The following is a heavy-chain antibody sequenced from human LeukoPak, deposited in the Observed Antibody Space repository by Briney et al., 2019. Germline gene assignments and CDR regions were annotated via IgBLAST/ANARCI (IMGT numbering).Heavy chain of an antibody. D-gene: IGHD2-21*01. Sequence: ASVKASCKASGYTFTNYGFNWVRQAPGQGLEWMGWINPNSGGTSSAQKFQGRVTMTRDTSITTVYMEVSWLTSDDTAIYYCARADRLDGGPYLIGPWGQGTLVTVSS. CDR2: INPNSGGT. CDR3: ARADRLDGGPYLIGP. CDR1: GYTFTNYG. V-gene: IGHV1-2*02. J-gene: IGHJ5*02.